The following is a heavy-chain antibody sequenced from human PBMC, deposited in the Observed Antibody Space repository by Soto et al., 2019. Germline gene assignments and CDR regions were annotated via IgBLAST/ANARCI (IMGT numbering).Heavy chain of an antibody. CDR1: GYTFTNYA. J-gene: IGHJ4*02. CDR2: ISAYNGNT. Sequence: QVQLVQSGAEVKKPGASVKVSCKASGYTFTNYAISWVRQAPGQGLEWMGWISAYNGNTNYAQKLQGRVTMTTDTSTSSACMELGSLISDDTAVYYCARAWFGDFVYYFDYWGQGTLVTVSS. V-gene: IGHV1-18*01. CDR3: ARAWFGDFVYYFDY. D-gene: IGHD3-10*01.